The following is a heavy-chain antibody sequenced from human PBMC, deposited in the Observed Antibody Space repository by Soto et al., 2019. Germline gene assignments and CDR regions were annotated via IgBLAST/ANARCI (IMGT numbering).Heavy chain of an antibody. J-gene: IGHJ5*02. CDR2: IIPNSGGT. D-gene: IGHD3-9*01. Sequence: SVKVSCKASGGTFSSYAISWVRQAPGQGLEWMGWIIPNSGGTNYAQKFQGWVTITRDESTSTAYMELSRLRSDDTAVYYCARAPYYDILTGSDNWFDPWGQGTLVTVSS. CDR1: GGTFSSYA. V-gene: IGHV1-69*05. CDR3: ARAPYYDILTGSDNWFDP.